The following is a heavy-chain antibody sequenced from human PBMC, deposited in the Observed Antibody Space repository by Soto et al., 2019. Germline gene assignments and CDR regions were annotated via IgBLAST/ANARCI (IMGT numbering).Heavy chain of an antibody. Sequence: GASVKVSCKASGGTFSSYAISWVRQAPGQGLEWLGGIIPIFGTANYAQKFQGRVTITADESTSTAYMELSSLRSEDTAVYYCANQPWGYSSYDPYYYYGMDVWGQGTTVTVSS. V-gene: IGHV1-69*13. D-gene: IGHD5-12*01. J-gene: IGHJ6*02. CDR1: GGTFSSYA. CDR3: ANQPWGYSSYDPYYYYGMDV. CDR2: IIPIFGTA.